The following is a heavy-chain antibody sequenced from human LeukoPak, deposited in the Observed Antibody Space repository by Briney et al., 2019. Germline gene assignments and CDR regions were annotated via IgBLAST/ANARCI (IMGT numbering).Heavy chain of an antibody. D-gene: IGHD2-21*02. CDR3: ARIVVTGVRQRGFLDN. CDR2: INHSGST. J-gene: IGHJ4*02. V-gene: IGHV4-34*01. CDR1: GGSFSGYY. Sequence: SETLSLTCAVYGGSFSGYYWSWIRQPPGKGLEWIGEINHSGSTNYNPSLKSRVTISVDTSKNQFSLKLSSVTAADTSVYYCARIVVTGVRQRGFLDNWGQGTLVTVSS.